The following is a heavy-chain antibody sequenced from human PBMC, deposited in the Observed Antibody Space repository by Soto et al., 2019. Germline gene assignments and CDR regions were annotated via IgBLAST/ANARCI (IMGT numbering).Heavy chain of an antibody. J-gene: IGHJ4*02. CDR2: INAGNGNT. Sequence: ASAKVSCKASRYTFTSYAMHWVRQAPGQRLEWMGWINAGNGNTKYSQKFQGRVTITRDTSASTAYMELSSLRSEDTAVYYCAKSATVPAAIAYWGQGTLVTVSS. V-gene: IGHV1-3*01. CDR3: AKSATVPAAIAY. CDR1: RYTFTSYA. D-gene: IGHD2-2*02.